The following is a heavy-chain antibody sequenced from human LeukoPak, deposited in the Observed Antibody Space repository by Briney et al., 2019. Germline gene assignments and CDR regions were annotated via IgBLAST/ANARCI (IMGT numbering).Heavy chain of an antibody. CDR2: IGGSGGST. CDR3: AKDRRGGSGYECFDY. CDR1: GFTFSSYA. D-gene: IGHD5-12*01. Sequence: GGSLRLSCAASGFTFSSYAMSWVRQAPGKGLEWVSAIGGSGGSTYYADSVKGRFTISRDNSKNTLYLQMNSLRAEDTAVYYCAKDRRGGSGYECFDYWGQGTLVTVSS. J-gene: IGHJ4*02. V-gene: IGHV3-23*01.